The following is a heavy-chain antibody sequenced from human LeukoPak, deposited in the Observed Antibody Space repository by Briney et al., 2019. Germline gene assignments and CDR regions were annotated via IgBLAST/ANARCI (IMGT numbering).Heavy chain of an antibody. CDR3: AKAMIVVGFDY. Sequence: GGSLRLSCAASGFTFSSYGMHWVRQAPGKGLEWVAVISYDGSNKYYADSVKGRFTISRDNSKNTLYLQMNSLRAEDTAVYYCAKAMIVVGFDYWGQGTLVTVSS. V-gene: IGHV3-30*18. CDR2: ISYDGSNK. D-gene: IGHD3-22*01. J-gene: IGHJ4*02. CDR1: GFTFSSYG.